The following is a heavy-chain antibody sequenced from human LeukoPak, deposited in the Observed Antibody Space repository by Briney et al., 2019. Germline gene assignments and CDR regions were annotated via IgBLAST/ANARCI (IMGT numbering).Heavy chain of an antibody. CDR1: GFTFSSYG. CDR3: ARDGYSSSWDESYYYYGMDV. Sequence: GGSQRLSCAASGFTFSSYGMHWVRQAPGKGLEWVAVIWYDGSNKYYADSVKGRFTISRDNSKNTLYLQMNSLRAEDTAVYYCARDGYSSSWDESYYYYGMDVWGQGTTVTVSS. D-gene: IGHD6-13*01. J-gene: IGHJ6*02. V-gene: IGHV3-33*01. CDR2: IWYDGSNK.